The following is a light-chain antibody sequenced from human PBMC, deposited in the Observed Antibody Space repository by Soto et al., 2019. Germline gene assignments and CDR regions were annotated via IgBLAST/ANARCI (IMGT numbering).Light chain of an antibody. V-gene: IGLV2-8*01. J-gene: IGLJ3*02. Sequence: QSALTQPPSASGSPGQSVTISCTGTSSDVGGYNYVSWYQEHPGKAPKLMIYEVSKRPSGVPDRFSGSKSSNTASLTVSGLQAEDEAGYYCSSYAGSNNLVFGGGTKVTVL. CDR3: SSYAGSNNLV. CDR2: EVS. CDR1: SSDVGGYNY.